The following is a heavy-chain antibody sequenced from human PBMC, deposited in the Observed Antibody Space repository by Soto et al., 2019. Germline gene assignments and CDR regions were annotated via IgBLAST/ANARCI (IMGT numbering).Heavy chain of an antibody. Sequence: KLSETLSLTCTVSGDSISSGGYYWIWIRQHPGKGLEWIGYIYYSGSTYYNPSLKSRVTISLDTSKNQFSLKLTSVTAADTAVYYCARDRSRAGYFDYWGQGTLVTVSS. D-gene: IGHD6-13*01. CDR3: ARDRSRAGYFDY. CDR2: IYYSGST. CDR1: GDSISSGGYY. J-gene: IGHJ4*02. V-gene: IGHV4-31*03.